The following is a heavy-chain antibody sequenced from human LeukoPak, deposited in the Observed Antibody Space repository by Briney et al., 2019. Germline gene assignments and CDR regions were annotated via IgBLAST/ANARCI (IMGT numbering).Heavy chain of an antibody. J-gene: IGHJ6*02. CDR2: IYYSGST. CDR1: GGSISSYY. CDR3: ARADLARYGMDV. V-gene: IGHV4-59*01. Sequence: SETLSLTCTVSGGSISSYYWSWIRQPPGKGLEWIGYIYYSGSTNYNPSLKSRVTKSVDTSKNQFSLKLSSVTAADTAVYYCARADLARYGMDVWGQGTTVTVSS.